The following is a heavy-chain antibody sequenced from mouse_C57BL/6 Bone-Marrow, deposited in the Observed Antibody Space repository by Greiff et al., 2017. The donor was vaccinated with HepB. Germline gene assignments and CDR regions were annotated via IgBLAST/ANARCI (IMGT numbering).Heavy chain of an antibody. CDR3: ARDRGYGYAMDY. CDR1: GFTFSDYY. V-gene: IGHV5-16*01. CDR2: INYDGSST. Sequence: EVQLQESEGGLVQPGSSMKLSCTASGFTFSDYYMAWVRQVPEKGLEWVANINYDGSSTYYLDSLKSRFIISGDNAKNILYLQMSSLKSEDTATYYCARDRGYGYAMDYWGQGTLVTVSA. J-gene: IGHJ3*01. D-gene: IGHD1-2*01.